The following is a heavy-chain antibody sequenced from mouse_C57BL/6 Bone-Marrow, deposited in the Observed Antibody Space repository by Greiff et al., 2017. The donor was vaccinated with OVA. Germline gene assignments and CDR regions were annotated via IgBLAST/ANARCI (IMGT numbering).Heavy chain of an antibody. CDR3: TVWCNWYFDV. Sequence: QVQLQQPGAELVKPGASVKLSCKASGYTFTSYWMHWVKQRPGQGLEWIGMIHPNSGSTNYNEKFKSKATLTVDKSSSTAYMQRSSPTSEDSAVYSSTVWCNWYFDVWGTGTAVTVTS. V-gene: IGHV1-64*01. J-gene: IGHJ1*03. CDR2: IHPNSGST. D-gene: IGHD1-1*02. CDR1: GYTFTSYW.